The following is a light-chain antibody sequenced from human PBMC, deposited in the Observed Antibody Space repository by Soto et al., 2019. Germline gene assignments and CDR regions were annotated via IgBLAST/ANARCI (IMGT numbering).Light chain of an antibody. CDR2: DAS. V-gene: IGKV3-11*01. CDR3: QQRTNWPALT. Sequence: EVVLTQSPPTLSLSPGERATLSCRASQNVNNYLAWYQQKPGQAPRLLIYDASNRATGIPARFSGSGSGTDFTLTISSLEPEDFAVYYCQQRTNWPALTFGGGTKVEIK. CDR1: QNVNNY. J-gene: IGKJ4*01.